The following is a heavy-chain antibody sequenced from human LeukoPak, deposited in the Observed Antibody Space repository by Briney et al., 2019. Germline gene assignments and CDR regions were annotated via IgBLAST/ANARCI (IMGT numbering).Heavy chain of an antibody. CDR1: GYTFTGYY. CDR3: ATPSDGYNYFFLY. D-gene: IGHD5-24*01. J-gene: IGHJ4*02. CDR2: INQNSGGT. V-gene: IGHV1-2*02. Sequence: ASVKVSCKASGYTFTGYYMHWVRQAPGQGLEWMGWINQNSGGTNYAQRFQGRVTMTRDTSISTAYMELSRLRSDDTAVYYCATPSDGYNYFFLYWGQGTLVTVSS.